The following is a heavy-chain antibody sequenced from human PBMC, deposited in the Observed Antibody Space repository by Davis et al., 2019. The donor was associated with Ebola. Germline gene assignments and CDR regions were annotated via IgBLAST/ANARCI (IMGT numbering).Heavy chain of an antibody. CDR3: ARVRFGDTAVDY. CDR1: GFTFSDYY. D-gene: IGHD5-18*01. CDR2: IGNTGENI. Sequence: GESLKISCEASGFTFSDYYMSWIRQAPGRGLEWISYIGNTGENIYYADSVKGRFTISRENAKNSLYLQMNSLRAEDTAVYYCARVRFGDTAVDYWGQGTLVTVSS. J-gene: IGHJ4*02. V-gene: IGHV3-11*01.